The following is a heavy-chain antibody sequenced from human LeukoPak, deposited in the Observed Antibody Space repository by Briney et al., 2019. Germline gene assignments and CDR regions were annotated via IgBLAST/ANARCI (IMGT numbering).Heavy chain of an antibody. CDR2: ISGSGGST. J-gene: IGHJ5*02. V-gene: IGHV3-23*01. Sequence: QPGGSLRLSCAASGFTFSSSAMSWVRQAPGGGLEWVSAISGSGGSTYYADSVTGRFTISRDNSKNTLYLQMNSLRAEDTAVYYCAKMPFVVVVAARNWFDPWGQGTLVTVSS. CDR1: GFTFSSSA. D-gene: IGHD2-15*01. CDR3: AKMPFVVVVAARNWFDP.